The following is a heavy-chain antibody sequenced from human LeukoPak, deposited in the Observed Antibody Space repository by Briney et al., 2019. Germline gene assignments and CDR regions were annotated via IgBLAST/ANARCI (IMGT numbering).Heavy chain of an antibody. CDR2: ILPILHIP. CDR1: GGTFGIYT. CDR3: ARETEDDSIFGVVFGPLDY. V-gene: IGHV1-69*04. J-gene: IGHJ4*02. D-gene: IGHD3-3*01. Sequence: SVKVSCKASGGTFGIYTISWVRQAPGQGLEWMGRILPILHIPDYAQKFQDRVTITADTSTNTAYMELGSLRSEDTAVYYCARETEDDSIFGVVFGPLDYWGQGTLVTVSS.